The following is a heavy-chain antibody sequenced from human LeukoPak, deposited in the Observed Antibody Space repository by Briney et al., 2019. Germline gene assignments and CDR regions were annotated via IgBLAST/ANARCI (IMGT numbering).Heavy chain of an antibody. J-gene: IGHJ3*02. CDR2: IYYSGST. D-gene: IGHD3-22*01. CDR3: ARDKGYYESSGYLKAFDI. CDR1: GGSVSSGSYY. Sequence: SETLSLTCTVSGGSVSSGSYYWSWIRQPPGKGLEWIGYIYYSGSTNYNPSLKSRVTISADTSKNQFSLQLSSATAADTAVYYCARDKGYYESSGYLKAFDIWGQGTMVTVSS. V-gene: IGHV4-61*01.